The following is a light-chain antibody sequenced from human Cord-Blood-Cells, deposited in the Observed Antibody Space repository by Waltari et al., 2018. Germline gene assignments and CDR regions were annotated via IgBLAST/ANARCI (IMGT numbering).Light chain of an antibody. CDR1: QSVSSN. Sequence: EIVMTQSPATLSVSPGERATLSCRASQSVSSNLAWYQQKPGQAPRLLIYGASTRATGIAARFSGSGSGTDFTLTISILQSEDFAVYNCQQYNDWPPTFGPGTKVGIK. J-gene: IGKJ3*01. CDR3: QQYNDWPPT. V-gene: IGKV3-15*01. CDR2: GAS.